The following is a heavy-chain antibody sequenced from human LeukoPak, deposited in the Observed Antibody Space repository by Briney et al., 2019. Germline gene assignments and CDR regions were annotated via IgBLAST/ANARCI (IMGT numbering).Heavy chain of an antibody. CDR3: AQFSSGWYGTPFDY. Sequence: PGGSLRLSCAASGFTFSSYSMNWVRQAPGKGLEWVSYISSSSSTIYYADSVKGRFTISRDNAKNSLYLQMNSLRAEDTAVYYCAQFSSGWYGTPFDYWGQGTLVTVSS. D-gene: IGHD6-19*01. J-gene: IGHJ4*02. CDR2: ISSSSSTI. CDR1: GFTFSSYS. V-gene: IGHV3-48*01.